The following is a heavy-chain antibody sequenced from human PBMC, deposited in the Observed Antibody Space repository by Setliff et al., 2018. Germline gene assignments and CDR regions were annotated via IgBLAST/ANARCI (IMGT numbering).Heavy chain of an antibody. D-gene: IGHD1-1*01. CDR1: GGSISSSSHY. V-gene: IGHV4-39*07. J-gene: IGHJ4*02. Sequence: LSLTCTVSGGSISSSSHYWGWIRQPPGKGLEWIGSIYYTGSTYYNPSLKSRVTMSVDTSKRQFSLKLGSATAADTAVYYCAGDMGQPYYFESWGLGTLVTVSS. CDR3: AGDMGQPYYFES. CDR2: IYYTGST.